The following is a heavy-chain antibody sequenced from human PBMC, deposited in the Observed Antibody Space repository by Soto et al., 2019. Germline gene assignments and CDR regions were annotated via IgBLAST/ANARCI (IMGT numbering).Heavy chain of an antibody. CDR1: GFAFSTYW. V-gene: IGHV3-74*01. CDR2: IKFDGSTT. J-gene: IGHJ6*02. D-gene: IGHD2-15*01. Sequence: EVQLVESGGGLVQPGGSLRLSCAASGFAFSTYWMHWVRQAPGKGLLWVSRIKFDGSTTYYADSVKGRFTISRDDAKNTLLLQMNGLRVDDTAVYYCVRGAKNIYAMDVWGQGTTVTVAS. CDR3: VRGAKNIYAMDV.